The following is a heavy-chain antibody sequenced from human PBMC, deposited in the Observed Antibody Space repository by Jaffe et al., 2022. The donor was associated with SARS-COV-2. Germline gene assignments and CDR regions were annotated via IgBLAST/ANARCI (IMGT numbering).Heavy chain of an antibody. Sequence: QVQLQESGPGLVKPSQTLSLTCTVSGGSISSGNYYWSWIRQPAGKGLEWIGRIHTSGSTNYNPSLKSRVTISVDTSKNQFSLKLSSVTAADTAVYYCAREVAGRGRLSSYNWFDPWGQGTLVTVSS. CDR1: GGSISSGNYY. D-gene: IGHD1-1*01. CDR2: IHTSGST. V-gene: IGHV4-61*02. CDR3: AREVAGRGRLSSYNWFDP. J-gene: IGHJ5*02.